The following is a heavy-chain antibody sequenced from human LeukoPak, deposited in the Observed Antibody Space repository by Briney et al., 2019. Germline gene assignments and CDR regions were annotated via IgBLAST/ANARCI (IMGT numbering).Heavy chain of an antibody. CDR3: ARVGGGCSSTSCPLDY. J-gene: IGHJ4*02. V-gene: IGHV1-69*13. CDR2: IIPIFGTA. Sequence: ASVKVSCKASGGTFSSYAISWVRQAPGQGLEWMGGIIPIFGTANYAQKFQGRVTITADESTSTAYMELSSLRSEDTAVYYCARVGGGCSSTSCPLDYWGQGTLVTVSS. CDR1: GGTFSSYA. D-gene: IGHD2-2*01.